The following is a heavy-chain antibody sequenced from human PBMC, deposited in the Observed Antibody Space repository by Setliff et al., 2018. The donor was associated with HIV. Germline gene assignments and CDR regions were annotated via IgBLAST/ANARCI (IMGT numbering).Heavy chain of an antibody. V-gene: IGHV1-46*01. CDR2: VNPSGGST. CDR1: GYTFTNYC. Sequence: ASVKVSCKASGYTFTNYCIHWVRQAPGQGFGWLGMVNPSGGSTAYAEKFQGRVTMTRDTSTNTVYMDLSGLRSDDTAVYYCARDRTAGYNYDYGYWGQGTLVTVSS. J-gene: IGHJ4*02. CDR3: ARDRTAGYNYDYGY. D-gene: IGHD3-16*01.